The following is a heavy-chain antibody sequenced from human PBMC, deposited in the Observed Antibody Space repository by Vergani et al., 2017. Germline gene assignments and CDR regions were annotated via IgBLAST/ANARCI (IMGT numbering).Heavy chain of an antibody. CDR3: ARRSGIVYDIFSGTQYFFDF. V-gene: IGHV4-38-2*01. D-gene: IGHD3-9*01. CDR2: IYRTGRT. Sequence: QVQLQESGPGLVKPSETLSLTCAVSGISIDNGYYWDWIRQPPGKGLEWIGSIYRTGRTHFNPSLKSRVTISVDTSNNHFSLRLNSLTAADTAVYYWARRSGIVYDIFSGTQYFFDFWGQGTLVTVSS. J-gene: IGHJ4*02. CDR1: GISIDNGYY.